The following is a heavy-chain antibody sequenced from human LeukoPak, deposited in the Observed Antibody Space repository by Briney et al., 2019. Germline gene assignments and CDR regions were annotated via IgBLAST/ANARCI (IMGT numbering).Heavy chain of an antibody. CDR1: GGSISSYY. D-gene: IGHD2-2*01. V-gene: IGHV4-59*12. J-gene: IGHJ5*02. CDR2: IYYSGST. Sequence: SETLSLTCTVSGGSISSYYWSWMRQPPGKGLEWIGYIYYSGSTNYNPSLKSRVTISVDTPKNQFSLKLSSVTAADTAVYYCARGGYCSSTSCYLLVPVFDPWGQGTLVTVSS. CDR3: ARGGYCSSTSCYLLVPVFDP.